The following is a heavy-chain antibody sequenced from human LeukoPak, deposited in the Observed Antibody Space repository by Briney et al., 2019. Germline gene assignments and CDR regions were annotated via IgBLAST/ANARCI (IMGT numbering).Heavy chain of an antibody. Sequence: GGSLRLSCAASGFTVSSNYMSWVRQAPGKGLEWVSVIYSGGSTYYADSVKGRFTISRDNSKNTLYLQMNSLRAEDTAVYYCARRLYGGNPDYWGQGTLVTVSS. J-gene: IGHJ4*02. V-gene: IGHV3-53*01. CDR3: ARRLYGGNPDY. CDR1: GFTVSSNY. D-gene: IGHD4-23*01. CDR2: IYSGGST.